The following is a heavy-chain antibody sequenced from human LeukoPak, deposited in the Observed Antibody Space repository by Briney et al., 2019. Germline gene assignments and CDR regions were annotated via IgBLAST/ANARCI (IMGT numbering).Heavy chain of an antibody. CDR1: GFTFSSYA. Sequence: GGSLRLSCAASGFTFSSYAMHWVRQAPGKGLEWVAVMSYDGSNKYYADSVKGRFTISRDNSKNTLYLQMNSLRAEDTAVYYCARDPLQMATITRTFDYWGQGTLVTVSS. V-gene: IGHV3-30*04. D-gene: IGHD5-24*01. J-gene: IGHJ4*02. CDR3: ARDPLQMATITRTFDY. CDR2: MSYDGSNK.